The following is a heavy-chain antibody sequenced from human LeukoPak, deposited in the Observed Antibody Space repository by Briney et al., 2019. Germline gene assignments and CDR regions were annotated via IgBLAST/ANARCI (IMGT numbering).Heavy chain of an antibody. V-gene: IGHV1-58*01. CDR1: GFTFTSSA. J-gene: IGHJ4*02. CDR2: IVVGSGNT. D-gene: IGHD4-17*01. CDR3: ATPSQDYGDYSY. Sequence: SVKVSCKASGFTFTSSAVQWVRQARGQRLEWIGWIVVGSGNTNYAQKFQERVTITRDMSTSTAYMELSSLRSEDTAVYYCATPSQDYGDYSYWGQGALVTVSS.